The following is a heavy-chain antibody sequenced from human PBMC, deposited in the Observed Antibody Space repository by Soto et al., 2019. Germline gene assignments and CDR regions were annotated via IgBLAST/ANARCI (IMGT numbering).Heavy chain of an antibody. Sequence: QVQLVESGGGVVQPGRSLRLSCAASGFTFSSYAMHWVRQAPGKGLEWVAVISYDGSNKYYADSVKGRFTISRDNSKNTLYLQMNSLRAEDTAVYYCAISSKSIAAAGYYFDYWGQRTLVTVSS. V-gene: IGHV3-30-3*01. CDR1: GFTFSSYA. J-gene: IGHJ4*02. D-gene: IGHD6-13*01. CDR2: ISYDGSNK. CDR3: AISSKSIAAAGYYFDY.